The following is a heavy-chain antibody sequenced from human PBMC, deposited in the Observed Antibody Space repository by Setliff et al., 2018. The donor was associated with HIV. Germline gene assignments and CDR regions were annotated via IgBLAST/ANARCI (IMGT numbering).Heavy chain of an antibody. V-gene: IGHV1-2*04. CDR2: INPKSDGT. J-gene: IGHJ4*02. CDR3: ATRGYSYGYFDY. Sequence: ASVKVSCKASGYSFTDYYIHWVRQAPGQGLEWMGWINPKSDGTNYAQKFQGWIIMTRDTSISTAYMELSRLRSDDTAVYYCATRGYSYGYFDYWGQGTLVTVSS. CDR1: GYSFTDYY. D-gene: IGHD5-18*01.